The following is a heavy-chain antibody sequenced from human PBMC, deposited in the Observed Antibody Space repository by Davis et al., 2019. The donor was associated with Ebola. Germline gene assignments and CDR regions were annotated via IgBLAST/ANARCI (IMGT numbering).Heavy chain of an antibody. CDR3: ARGYYDSSSYPLIY. D-gene: IGHD3-22*01. V-gene: IGHV3-30*03. J-gene: IGHJ4*02. CDR1: GFTFSSYG. Sequence: GESLKISCAASGFTFSSYGMHWVRQAPGKGLEWVAVISYDGSNKYYADSVKGRFTISRDNAKNTLYLQMNSLRAEDTAVYFCARGYYDSSSYPLIYWGQGTLVIVSS. CDR2: ISYDGSNK.